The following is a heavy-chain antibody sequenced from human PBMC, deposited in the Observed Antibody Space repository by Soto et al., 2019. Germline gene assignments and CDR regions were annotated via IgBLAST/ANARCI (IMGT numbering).Heavy chain of an antibody. Sequence: ASVKVSCKASGYTFTSYAMHWVRQAPGQRLEWMGWINAGNGNTKYSQKFQGRVTITRDTSASTAYMELSSRRSEYTAVYYCARACDVWWFDPWGQGTLVTVSS. CDR3: ARACDVWWFDP. J-gene: IGHJ5*02. D-gene: IGHD3-3*01. CDR1: GYTFTSYA. CDR2: INAGNGNT. V-gene: IGHV1-3*01.